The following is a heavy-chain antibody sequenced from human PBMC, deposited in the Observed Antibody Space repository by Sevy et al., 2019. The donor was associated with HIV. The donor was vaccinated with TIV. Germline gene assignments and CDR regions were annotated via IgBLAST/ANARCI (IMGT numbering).Heavy chain of an antibody. D-gene: IGHD2-21*02. CDR3: SRESGSDWYVDH. J-gene: IGHJ4*02. V-gene: IGHV3-33*01. CDR2: IFSDGTTK. Sequence: GGSLRLSCAASGFTFSNFGMHWVRQAAGKGLEWVAAIFSDGTTKYYGDSVKGRFTISRDNSKNTRYLQMSRLTGEDTAVYYCSRESGSDWYVDHWGQGTLVTVSS. CDR1: GFTFSNFG.